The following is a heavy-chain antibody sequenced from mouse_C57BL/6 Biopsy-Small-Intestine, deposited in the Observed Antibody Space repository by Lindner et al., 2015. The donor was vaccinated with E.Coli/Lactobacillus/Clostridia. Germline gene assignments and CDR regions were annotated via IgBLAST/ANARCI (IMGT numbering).Heavy chain of an antibody. D-gene: IGHD1-2*01. CDR3: ATHTASWALFHY. Sequence: SVKVSCKASGGSFSNYTFSWVRQAPGQGLEWMGRFIPLLDMADYTQTLRDRVTISVDKLTSTVYMEMKSLRSEDTAVYYCATHTASWALFHYWGQGTQVTVSS. CDR2: FIPLLDMA. J-gene: IGHJ4*01. V-gene: IGHV1-4*01. CDR1: GGSFSNYT.